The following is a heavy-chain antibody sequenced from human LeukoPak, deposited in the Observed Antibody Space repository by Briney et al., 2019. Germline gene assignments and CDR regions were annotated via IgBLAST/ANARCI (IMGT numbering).Heavy chain of an antibody. J-gene: IGHJ3*02. V-gene: IGHV4-34*01. CDR1: GGSFSGYY. CDR3: ARESTFDI. CDR2: INHSGST. Sequence: SETLSLTCAVYGGSFSGYYWSWIRQPPGKGLEWIGEINHSGSTNYNPSLKCRVTISVDTSKNQFSLKLSSVTAADTAVYYCARESTFDIWGQGTMVTVSP.